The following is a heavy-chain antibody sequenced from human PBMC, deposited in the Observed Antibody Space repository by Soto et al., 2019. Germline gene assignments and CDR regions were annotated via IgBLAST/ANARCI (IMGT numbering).Heavy chain of an antibody. CDR1: GGSISSYY. V-gene: IGHV4-59*08. D-gene: IGHD3-10*01. Sequence: SETLSLTCTVSGGSISSYYWSWIRQPPGKGLEWIGYIYYSGSTNYNPSLKSRVTISVDTSKNQFSLKLSSVTAADTAVYYCARHRGPMVRGVITNWFDPWGQGTLVTVSS. CDR2: IYYSGST. J-gene: IGHJ5*02. CDR3: ARHRGPMVRGVITNWFDP.